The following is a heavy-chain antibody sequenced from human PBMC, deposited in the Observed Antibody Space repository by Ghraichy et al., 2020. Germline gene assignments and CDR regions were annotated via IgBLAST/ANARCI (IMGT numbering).Heavy chain of an antibody. CDR2: ISGTGSSI. CDR3: ARERDGGPTGGY. CDR1: GSPFSVYY. V-gene: IGHV3-11*01. D-gene: IGHD4-23*01. Sequence: GGSLRLSCAPSGSPFSVYYIIWPPQSPAKGLQWVSYISGTGSSISHADSVKGGFTISRDNAKNSLYLQMNSLRAEDTALYYCARERDGGPTGGYSGQGTLVTLSS. J-gene: IGHJ4*02.